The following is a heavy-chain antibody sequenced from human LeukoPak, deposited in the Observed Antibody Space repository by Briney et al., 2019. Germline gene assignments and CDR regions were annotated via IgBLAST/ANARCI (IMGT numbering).Heavy chain of an antibody. CDR2: ISGYNGET. Sequence: ASVKVSCKASGYTFTSSGISWVRQAPGQGLEWMGWISGYNGETNYVQKFLGRVTMTIDSSTSTAYMELRSLRSDDTAVYYCAREEGGNYYYMDVWGRGTTVTVSS. CDR3: AREEGGNYYYMDV. J-gene: IGHJ6*03. CDR1: GYTFTSSG. V-gene: IGHV1-18*01. D-gene: IGHD3-16*01.